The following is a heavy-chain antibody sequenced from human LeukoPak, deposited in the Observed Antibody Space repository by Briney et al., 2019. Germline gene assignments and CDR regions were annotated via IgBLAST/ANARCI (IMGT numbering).Heavy chain of an antibody. J-gene: IGHJ4*02. CDR2: IYYSGST. D-gene: IGHD3-10*01. V-gene: IGHV4-59*01. CDR3: ARAGSVWFGELLQFDY. Sequence: SETLSLTCTVSGGSISSYYWSWIRQPPGKGLEWIGYIYYSGSTNYNPSLKSRVTISVDTSKNQFSLKLSSVTAADTAVYYCARAGSVWFGELLQFDYWGQGTLVTVSS. CDR1: GGSISSYY.